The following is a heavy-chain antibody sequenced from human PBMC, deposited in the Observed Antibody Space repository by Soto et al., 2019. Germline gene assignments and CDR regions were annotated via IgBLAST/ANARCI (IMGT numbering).Heavy chain of an antibody. D-gene: IGHD6-13*01. CDR1: GFTVSSNY. CDR3: ARENPIAAAGSFDY. CDR2: IYSGGST. V-gene: IGHV3-53*01. Sequence: GGSLRLSCAASGFTVSSNYMSWVRQAPGKGLEWVSVIYSGGSTYYADSVKGRFTISRDNSKNTLYLQMNSLRAEDTAVYYCARENPIAAAGSFDYWGQGTLVTVYS. J-gene: IGHJ4*02.